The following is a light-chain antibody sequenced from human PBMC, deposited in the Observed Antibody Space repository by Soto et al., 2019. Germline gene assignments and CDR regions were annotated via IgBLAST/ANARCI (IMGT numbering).Light chain of an antibody. CDR2: GAS. CDR3: QDSAIRPIT. Sequence: VAVSVQTKERATLSCMASQDVSSNLAWYQQIPGQAPSLLIYGASTRATGTPARFSGSGSGSEFTLTICVLQSEDVTRYCSQDSAIRPIT. CDR1: QDVSSN. J-gene: IGKJ5*01. V-gene: IGKV3-15*01.